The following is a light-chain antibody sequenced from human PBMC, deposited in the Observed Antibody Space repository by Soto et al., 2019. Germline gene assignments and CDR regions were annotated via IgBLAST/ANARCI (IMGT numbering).Light chain of an antibody. Sequence: DIQMTQSPSSLSASVGDRVTITCRASQSISSYLTWYQQKPGKAPKLLIYAASSLQSGVPSRFSGSGSGTAFSLTISSLQPEDFATYYCQQSYSTRVYPFGQGTKLEIK. V-gene: IGKV1-39*01. CDR1: QSISSY. CDR2: AAS. J-gene: IGKJ2*01. CDR3: QQSYSTRVYP.